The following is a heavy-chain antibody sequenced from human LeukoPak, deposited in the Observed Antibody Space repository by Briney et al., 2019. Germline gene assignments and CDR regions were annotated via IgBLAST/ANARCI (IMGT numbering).Heavy chain of an antibody. J-gene: IGHJ5*02. Sequence: ASVKVSCKASGYTFTGYYMHWVRQAPGQGLEWMGWINPNSGGTNYAQKFQGRVTMTRDTSISTAYMELSSLRSEDTAVYYCARAGYCSSTSCPPNWFDPWGQGTLVAVSS. CDR1: GYTFTGYY. CDR2: INPNSGGT. CDR3: ARAGYCSSTSCPPNWFDP. D-gene: IGHD2-2*01. V-gene: IGHV1-2*02.